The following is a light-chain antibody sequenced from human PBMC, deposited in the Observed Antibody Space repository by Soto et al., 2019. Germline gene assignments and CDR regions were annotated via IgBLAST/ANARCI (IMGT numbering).Light chain of an antibody. J-gene: IGLJ2*01. CDR3: GTWDSSLSAGGV. CDR2: DVN. V-gene: IGLV2-14*01. CDR1: TSDVGGYDF. Sequence: QSALTQPASVSGSPGQSIAISCTGTTSDVGGYDFVSWYQQHPGKAPKLMIYDVNNRPSGVSDRFSGSKSGTSATLGITGLQTGDEADYYCGTWDSSLSAGGVFGGGTKLTVL.